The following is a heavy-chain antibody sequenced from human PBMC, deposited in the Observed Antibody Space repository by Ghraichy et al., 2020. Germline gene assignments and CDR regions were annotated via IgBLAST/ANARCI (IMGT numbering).Heavy chain of an antibody. Sequence: VKVSCKASGGTFSSYTISWVRQAPGQGLEWMGRIIPILGIANYAQKFQGRVTITADKSTSTAYMELSSLRSEDTAVYYCARGATVTTLYYYYGMDVWGQGTTVTVSS. CDR3: ARGATVTTLYYYYGMDV. J-gene: IGHJ6*02. D-gene: IGHD4-17*01. CDR1: GGTFSSYT. CDR2: IIPILGIA. V-gene: IGHV1-69*02.